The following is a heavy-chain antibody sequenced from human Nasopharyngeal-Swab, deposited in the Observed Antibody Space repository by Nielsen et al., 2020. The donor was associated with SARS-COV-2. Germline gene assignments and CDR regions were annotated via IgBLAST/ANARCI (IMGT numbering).Heavy chain of an antibody. V-gene: IGHV7-4-1*02. J-gene: IGHJ6*02. CDR3: AREAAAGIVYGMDV. Sequence: ASVKVSCKASGYTFTSYAMNWVRQATGQGLEWMGWITTNTGNPTYAQGFTGRFVFSLDTSVSTAYLQISSLKAEDTAVYYCAREAAAGIVYGMDVWGQGTTVTVSS. D-gene: IGHD6-13*01. CDR2: ITTNTGNP. CDR1: GYTFTSYA.